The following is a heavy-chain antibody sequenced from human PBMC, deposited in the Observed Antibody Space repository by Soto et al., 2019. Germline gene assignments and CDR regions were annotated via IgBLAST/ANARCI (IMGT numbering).Heavy chain of an antibody. J-gene: IGHJ4*02. Sequence: ASVKVCCKASGYTFTSYGISWVRQAPGQGLEWMGWISAYSGSTNYAQKLQGRVTMTTDTSTSTAYMELRSLRSDDTAVYYCARSIAAAVDFDYWGQGTLVPVSS. V-gene: IGHV1-18*01. CDR2: ISAYSGST. D-gene: IGHD6-13*01. CDR1: GYTFTSYG. CDR3: ARSIAAAVDFDY.